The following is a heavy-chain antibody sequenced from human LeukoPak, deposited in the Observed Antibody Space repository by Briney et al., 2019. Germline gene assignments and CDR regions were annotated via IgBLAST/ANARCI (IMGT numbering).Heavy chain of an antibody. CDR3: ARARGYYDSSGYYYLDY. CDR1: GYTFTSYY. CDR2: INPSGGST. D-gene: IGHD3-22*01. J-gene: IGHJ4*02. V-gene: IGHV1-46*01. Sequence: ASVNVSCKASGYTFTSYYMHWVRQAPGQGLEWMGIINPSGGSTSYAQKFQGRVTMTRDTSTSTVCMELSSLRSEDTAVYYCARARGYYDSSGYYYLDYWGQGTLVTVSS.